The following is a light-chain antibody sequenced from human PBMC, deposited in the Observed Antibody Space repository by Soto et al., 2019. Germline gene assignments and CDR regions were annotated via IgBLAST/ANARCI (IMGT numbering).Light chain of an antibody. CDR3: AAWDDSLNGSFV. CDR2: NDI. Sequence: QSVLTQPPSTSGTPGQRVTISCSGSSSNIGSNAVTWHQQLPGTAPKLLIYNDIERPSGVPDRFSGSKSGTSASLAISGLQSEDEADYYCAAWDDSLNGSFVFGTGTKVTVL. V-gene: IGLV1-44*01. CDR1: SSNIGSNA. J-gene: IGLJ1*01.